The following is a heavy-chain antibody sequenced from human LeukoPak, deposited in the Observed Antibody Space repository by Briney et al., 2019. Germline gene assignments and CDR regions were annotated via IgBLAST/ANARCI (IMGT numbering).Heavy chain of an antibody. CDR3: ARRGMRRTKYYYGSGSSRLDAFDI. V-gene: IGHV4-39*07. CDR1: GGSISSSSFY. J-gene: IGHJ3*02. Sequence: SETLSLTCTVSGGSISSSSFYWGWIRQPPGKGLEWIGTIYYSGSTFYNPSLKSRVTISVDTSKNQFSLKLSSVTAADTAVYYCARRGMRRTKYYYGSGSSRLDAFDIWGQGTMVTVSS. CDR2: IYYSGST. D-gene: IGHD3-10*01.